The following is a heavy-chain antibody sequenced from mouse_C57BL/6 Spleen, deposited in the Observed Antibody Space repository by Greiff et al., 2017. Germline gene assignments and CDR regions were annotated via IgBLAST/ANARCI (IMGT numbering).Heavy chain of an antibody. CDR2: ISSGSSTI. D-gene: IGHD4-1*01. Sequence: EVKLVESGGGLVKPGGSLKLSCAASGFTFSDYGMHWVRQAPEKGLEWVAYISSGSSTIYYADTVKGRFTISRDNAKNTLFLQRTSLRSEDTAMYYCARLGLGDYWGQGTTLTVSS. CDR1: GFTFSDYG. J-gene: IGHJ2*01. CDR3: ARLGLGDY. V-gene: IGHV5-17*01.